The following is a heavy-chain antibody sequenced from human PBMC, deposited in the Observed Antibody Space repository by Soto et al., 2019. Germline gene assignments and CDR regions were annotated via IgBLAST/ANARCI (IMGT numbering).Heavy chain of an antibody. D-gene: IGHD6-13*01. J-gene: IGHJ4*02. V-gene: IGHV4-30-4*01. CDR1: GGSISSGDYY. CDR3: ASRHSSPYFDY. CDR2: IYYSGST. Sequence: QVQLQESGPGLVKPSQTPSLTCTVSGGSISSGDYYWSWIRQPPGKGLEWIGNIYYSGSTYYNPSIKSRVTISVDTSKNQFSLKRSSVTAADTAVYYCASRHSSPYFDYWGQGTLVTVSS.